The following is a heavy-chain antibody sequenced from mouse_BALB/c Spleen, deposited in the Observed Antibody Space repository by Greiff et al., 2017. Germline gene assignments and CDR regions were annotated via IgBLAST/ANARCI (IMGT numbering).Heavy chain of an antibody. J-gene: IGHJ4*01. CDR1: GYSFTSYY. CDR2: IFPGSGNT. Sequence: QVQLQQSGPELVKPGASVKISCKASGYSFTSYYIHWVKQRPGQGLEWIGWIFPGSGNTKYNEKFKGKATLTADTSSSTAYMQLSSLTSEDSAVYFCARELGPYYYAMDYWGQGTSVTVSS. D-gene: IGHD4-1*01. V-gene: IGHV1-66*01. CDR3: ARELGPYYYAMDY.